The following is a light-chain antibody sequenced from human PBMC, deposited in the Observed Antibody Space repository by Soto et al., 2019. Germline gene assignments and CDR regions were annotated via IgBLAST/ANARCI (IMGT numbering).Light chain of an antibody. CDR1: QTVRNY. CDR2: DTS. Sequence: EIVLTQSPATLSLSPGERVTLSCRASQTVRNYLAWYQQKPGQAPRLLIYDTSNRATGTPARFSGSGSGTDFALTISSLEPEDFGVYYCQQRSSWPPWTFGQGTKVEIK. V-gene: IGKV3-11*01. J-gene: IGKJ1*01. CDR3: QQRSSWPPWT.